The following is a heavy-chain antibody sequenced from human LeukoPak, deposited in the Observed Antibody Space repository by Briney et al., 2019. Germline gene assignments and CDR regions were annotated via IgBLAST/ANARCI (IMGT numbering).Heavy chain of an antibody. CDR1: EFAFSRYW. D-gene: IGHD6-6*01. CDR2: IKQDGSTK. J-gene: IGHJ4*02. Sequence: GGSLRLSCAASEFAFSRYWMSWVRQAPGKGLEWVANIKQDGSTKYYLDSVKGRLTVSRDNAKNSVFLQINSLRAEDTAIYYCARIGYSSSSFDYWGQGTLVTVSS. V-gene: IGHV3-7*03. CDR3: ARIGYSSSSFDY.